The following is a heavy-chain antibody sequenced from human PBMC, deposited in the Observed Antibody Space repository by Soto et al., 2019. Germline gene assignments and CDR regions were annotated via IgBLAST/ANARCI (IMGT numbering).Heavy chain of an antibody. CDR3: ARVGTFYDFWSGYYNPSSPDY. V-gene: IGHV4-38-2*01. CDR1: VYSIISGYY. Sequence: PSETLALTCGVSVYSIISGYYWGWIRQPRGEGQGWIGSIYHSGSTYYNPSLKSRVTISVDMSKNQFSLKLSSVTAADTAVYSCARVGTFYDFWSGYYNPSSPDYWGQGTLVTVSS. D-gene: IGHD3-3*01. J-gene: IGHJ4*02. CDR2: IYHSGST.